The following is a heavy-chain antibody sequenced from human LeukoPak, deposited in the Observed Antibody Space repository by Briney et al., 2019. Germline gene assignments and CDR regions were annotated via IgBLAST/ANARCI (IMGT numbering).Heavy chain of an antibody. CDR1: GGSISSYY. J-gene: IGHJ5*02. V-gene: IGHV4-59*01. Sequence: SETLSLTCTVSGGSISSYYWSWIRQPPGKGLEWVGYIYYSGSTNYNPSLKSRVTISVDTSKNQFSLKLSSVTAADTAVYYCARNGITMVRGVISDWFDPWGQGTLVTVSS. CDR2: IYYSGST. D-gene: IGHD3-10*01. CDR3: ARNGITMVRGVISDWFDP.